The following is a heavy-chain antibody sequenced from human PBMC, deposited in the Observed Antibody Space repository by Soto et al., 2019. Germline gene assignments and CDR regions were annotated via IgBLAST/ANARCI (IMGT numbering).Heavy chain of an antibody. J-gene: IGHJ4*02. V-gene: IGHV1-18*01. Sequence: ASVKVSCKASGYTFTSYGISWVRQAPGQGLEWMGWISAYNGNTNYAQKLQGRVTMTTDTSTSTAYMELRSLRSDDTAVYYCARDLGNWNDPHYFDYWGQGTLVTVSS. CDR1: GYTFTSYG. CDR2: ISAYNGNT. D-gene: IGHD1-1*01. CDR3: ARDLGNWNDPHYFDY.